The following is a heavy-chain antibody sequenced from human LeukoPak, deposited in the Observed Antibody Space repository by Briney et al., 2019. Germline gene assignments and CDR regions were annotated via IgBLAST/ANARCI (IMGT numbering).Heavy chain of an antibody. Sequence: GGSLRLSCAASGFTFSSYEMNWVRQAPGKGLEWVSSISSSSSYIYYADSVKGRFTISRDNAKNSLYLQMNSLRAEDTAVYYCARERDYYGSGSVDYWGQGTLVTVSS. CDR2: ISSSSSYI. J-gene: IGHJ4*02. D-gene: IGHD3-10*01. CDR1: GFTFSSYE. CDR3: ARERDYYGSGSVDY. V-gene: IGHV3-21*01.